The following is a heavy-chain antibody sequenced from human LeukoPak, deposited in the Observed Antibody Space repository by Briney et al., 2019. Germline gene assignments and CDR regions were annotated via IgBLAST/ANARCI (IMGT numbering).Heavy chain of an antibody. Sequence: PGGSLRLSCAASGFTFSDYYMSWIRQAPGKGLEWVSYITNGGTVYYADSVTGRFTLSRDDDKSSLYLQMNSLRAEDTAVYYCARDRGVVVAAMGYYFDYWGQGSLVTVSS. V-gene: IGHV3-11*01. D-gene: IGHD2-15*01. J-gene: IGHJ4*02. CDR1: GFTFSDYY. CDR3: ARDRGVVVAAMGYYFDY. CDR2: ITNGGTV.